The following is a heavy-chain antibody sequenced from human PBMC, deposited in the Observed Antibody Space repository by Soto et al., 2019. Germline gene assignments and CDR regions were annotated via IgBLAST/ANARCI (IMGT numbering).Heavy chain of an antibody. CDR3: ARRYSSGWYLSQDYYYGMDV. Sequence: SATLSLTCTVSGGSISSSSYYWGWIRQPPGKGLEWIGSIYYSGSTYYNPSLKSRVTISVDTSKNQFSLKLSSVTAADTAVYYCARRYSSGWYLSQDYYYGMDVWGQGTTVTVSS. J-gene: IGHJ6*02. CDR1: GGSISSSSYY. D-gene: IGHD6-19*01. V-gene: IGHV4-39*01. CDR2: IYYSGST.